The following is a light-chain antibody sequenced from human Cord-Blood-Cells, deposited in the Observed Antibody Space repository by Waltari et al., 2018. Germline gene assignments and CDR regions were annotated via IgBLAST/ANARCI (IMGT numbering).Light chain of an antibody. CDR1: SLRSYY. V-gene: IGLV3-19*01. CDR2: GKN. CDR3: NSRDSSGNHVV. Sequence: SSELTKDPAVSVALGPTVRITCQGASLRSYYASWYQQKPGQAPVLVIYGKNNRPSGIPDRFSGSSSGNTASLTITGAQAEDEADYYCNSRDSSGNHVVFGGGTKLTVL. J-gene: IGLJ2*01.